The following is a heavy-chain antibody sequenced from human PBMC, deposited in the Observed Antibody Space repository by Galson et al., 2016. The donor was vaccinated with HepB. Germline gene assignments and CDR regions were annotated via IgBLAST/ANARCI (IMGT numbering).Heavy chain of an antibody. CDR2: IYSTGNT. J-gene: IGHJ4*02. D-gene: IGHD6-6*01. Sequence: SETLSLTCTVTDGPISSSDYYWGWIRQPPGKGLEWIGSIYSTGNTFYNPSLKSRVTISIDTSKNQFSLNLNSVTAADTAVYYCARDNIVARPKPFDYWGQGTLVTVSS. CDR3: ARDNIVARPKPFDY. V-gene: IGHV4-39*07. CDR1: DGPISSSDYY.